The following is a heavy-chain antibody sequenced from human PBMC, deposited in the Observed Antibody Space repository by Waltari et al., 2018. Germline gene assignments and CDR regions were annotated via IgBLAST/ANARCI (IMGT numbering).Heavy chain of an antibody. J-gene: IGHJ5*02. D-gene: IGHD6-13*01. CDR2: ISYDGSNK. Sequence: QVQLVESGGGVVQPGRSLRLSCAASGFTFSSYAMHWVRQAPGKGLGWVVVISYDGSNKYYADSVKGRFTISRDNSKNTLYLQMNSLRAEDTAVYYCARFSRYSTTFDPWGQGTLVTVSS. CDR3: ARFSRYSTTFDP. V-gene: IGHV3-30-3*01. CDR1: GFTFSSYA.